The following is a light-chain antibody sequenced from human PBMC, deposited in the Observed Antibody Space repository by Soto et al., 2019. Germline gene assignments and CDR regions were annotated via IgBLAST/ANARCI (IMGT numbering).Light chain of an antibody. Sequence: EIVLTQSPATLSLSPGERATLSCRASQSVSSSLAWYQQKPGQAPRLLIYDASNRATGIPARFSGSGSGTDFTLTSSSLEPEDFAGYYCQQRSNWPRTFGQGTKLEIK. CDR2: DAS. CDR1: QSVSSS. V-gene: IGKV3-11*01. CDR3: QQRSNWPRT. J-gene: IGKJ2*01.